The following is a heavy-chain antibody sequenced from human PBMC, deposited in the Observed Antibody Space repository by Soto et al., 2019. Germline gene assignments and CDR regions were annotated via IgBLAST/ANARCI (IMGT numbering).Heavy chain of an antibody. Sequence: QVQLVESGGGVVQPGRSLRLSCAAYGFTFSSYGMHWVRQAPGKGLEWVAVISYDGSNKYYADSVKGRFTISRDNSKNTLYLQMNSLRAEDTAVYYCAKDPEGVYGSGPSNWFDPWGQGTLVTVSS. CDR1: GFTFSSYG. CDR2: ISYDGSNK. CDR3: AKDPEGVYGSGPSNWFDP. D-gene: IGHD3-10*01. J-gene: IGHJ5*02. V-gene: IGHV3-30*18.